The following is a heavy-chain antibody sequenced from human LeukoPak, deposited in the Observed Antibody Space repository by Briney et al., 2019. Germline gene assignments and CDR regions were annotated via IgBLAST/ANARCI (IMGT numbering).Heavy chain of an antibody. CDR2: INPSGGNT. D-gene: IGHD6-19*01. CDR3: ARDLKIAVAGTGSGY. CDR1: GYTFTSYY. V-gene: IGHV1-46*01. J-gene: IGHJ4*02. Sequence: ASVKVSCKASGYTFTSYYMHWVRQAPGQGLEWMGIINPSGGNTNYAQKLQGRVTMTTDTSTSTAYMELRSLRSDDTAVYYCARDLKIAVAGTGSGYWGQGTLVTVSS.